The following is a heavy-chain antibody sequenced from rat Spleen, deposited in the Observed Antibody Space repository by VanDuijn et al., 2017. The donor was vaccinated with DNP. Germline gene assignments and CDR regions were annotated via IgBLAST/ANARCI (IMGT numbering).Heavy chain of an antibody. CDR2: ISPSGSRT. D-gene: IGHD1-12*02. Sequence: EVQLVESGGGLVQPGRSLKLSCAASGFTFSNYYMAWVRQAPKKGLEWVATISPSGSRTYYPDSVKGRFTISRDNAKSSLYLQMNSLKSEDTATYYCARHYYDGSYYYWYFDFWGPGTMVTVSS. CDR1: GFTFSNYY. CDR3: ARHYYDGSYYYWYFDF. J-gene: IGHJ1*01. V-gene: IGHV5-25*01.